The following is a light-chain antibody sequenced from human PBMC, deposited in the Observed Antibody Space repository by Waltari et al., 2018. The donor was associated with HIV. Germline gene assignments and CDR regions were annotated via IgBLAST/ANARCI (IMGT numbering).Light chain of an antibody. Sequence: QSALTQPPSASGSPGQSVTISCTGTSSDFGGYNYVSWYQQHPGKAPKLMIYEVSKRPSGVPDRFSGSKSGNTASLTVSGLQAEDEADYYCSSSRVFGGGTKLTVL. J-gene: IGLJ3*02. CDR3: SSSRV. CDR2: EVS. CDR1: SSDFGGYNY. V-gene: IGLV2-8*01.